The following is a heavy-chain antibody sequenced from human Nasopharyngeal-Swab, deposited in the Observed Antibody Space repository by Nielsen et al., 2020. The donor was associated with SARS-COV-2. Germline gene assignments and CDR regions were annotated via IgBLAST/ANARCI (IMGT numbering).Heavy chain of an antibody. CDR3: ARYCSSSSCFAESGH. J-gene: IGHJ4*02. CDR1: GGSISSGDYY. Sequence: SETLSLTCTVSGGSISSGDYYWTWIRQPSGRALEWIGRVHPSGNTNYNPSLKRRLTISLATSKNQFSLSLTSVSAADTAVYYCARYCSSSSCFAESGHWGQGTLVTVSS. CDR2: VHPSGNT. D-gene: IGHD2-2*01. V-gene: IGHV4-61*02.